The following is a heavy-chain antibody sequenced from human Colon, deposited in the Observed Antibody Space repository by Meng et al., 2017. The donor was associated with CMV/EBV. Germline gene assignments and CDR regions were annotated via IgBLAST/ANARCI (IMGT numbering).Heavy chain of an antibody. J-gene: IGHJ4*02. V-gene: IGHV3-21*01. CDR2: ISSSSSYI. CDR1: GFTFSSYS. Sequence: GGSLRLSCAASGFTFSSYSMNWVRQAPGKGLEWVSSISSSSSYIYYADSVKGRFIISRDNSKNTVYLQLNSLRVEDTAVYYCARDSGYSSGWYEDWGQGTLVTVSS. CDR3: ARDSGYSSGWYED. D-gene: IGHD6-19*01.